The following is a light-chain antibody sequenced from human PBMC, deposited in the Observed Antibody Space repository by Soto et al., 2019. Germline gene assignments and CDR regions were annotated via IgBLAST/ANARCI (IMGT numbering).Light chain of an antibody. CDR2: GAS. CDR1: QSVSSSY. J-gene: IGKJ1*01. Sequence: EIVLTQSPGTLSLSPGERATLSCRASQSVSSSYLAWYQQKPGQAPRLLIYGASSRATGIPDRFSGRGSGTDFTLTISRLEPEDFAVYYCQRYGSSPQWTCGQGTKVEIK. V-gene: IGKV3-20*01. CDR3: QRYGSSPQWT.